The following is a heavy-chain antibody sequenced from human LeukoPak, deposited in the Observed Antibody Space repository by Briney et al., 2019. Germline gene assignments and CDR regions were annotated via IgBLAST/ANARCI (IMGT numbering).Heavy chain of an antibody. Sequence: GSLRLSCAASGFTFSSHAMSWVRQAPGKGLEWVSAISSGGGSTYYADSVKGRFTISRDNSQNTLYLQMNSLRAEDMAVYYCAKEPYSGSQLLDYWGQGTLVTVSS. CDR3: AKEPYSGSQLLDY. D-gene: IGHD1-26*01. V-gene: IGHV3-23*01. CDR2: ISSGGGST. J-gene: IGHJ4*02. CDR1: GFTFSSHA.